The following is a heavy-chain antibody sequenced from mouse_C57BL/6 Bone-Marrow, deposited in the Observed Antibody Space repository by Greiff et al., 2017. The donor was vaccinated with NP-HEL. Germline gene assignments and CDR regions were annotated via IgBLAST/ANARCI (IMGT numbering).Heavy chain of an antibody. V-gene: IGHV1-74*01. D-gene: IGHD1-1*01. CDR2: IHPDDSDT. CDR1: GYTFTSYW. CDR3: AVYHGNWNAFAY. J-gene: IGHJ3*01. Sequence: QVQLQQPGAELVKPGASVKVSCKASGYTFTSYWMHWVKQRPGQGLEWIGRIHPDDSDTNYNQKFKGKATLTVDKSSSTAYMQLSSMPSEDSAVYYCAVYHGNWNAFAYWGQGTLVTVSS.